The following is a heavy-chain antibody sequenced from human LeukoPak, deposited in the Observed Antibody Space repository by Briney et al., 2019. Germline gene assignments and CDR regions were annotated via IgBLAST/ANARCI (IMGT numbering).Heavy chain of an antibody. CDR1: GFTFDDYA. D-gene: IGHD3-3*02. V-gene: IGHV3-43D*03. Sequence: GGSLRLSCAASGFTFDDYAMYWVRQAPGKGLEWVSHITWDGGSSYCADSVKGRFTMFRDNGKNSLYLQMNGVRPEDTAFYYCARDSGGISGRTDYLDHWGQGTLVTVSS. CDR3: ARDSGGISGRTDYLDH. CDR2: ITWDGGSS. J-gene: IGHJ4*02.